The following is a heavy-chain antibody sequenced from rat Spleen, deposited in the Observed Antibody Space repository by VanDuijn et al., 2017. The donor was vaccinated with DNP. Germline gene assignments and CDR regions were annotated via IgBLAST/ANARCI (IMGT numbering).Heavy chain of an antibody. CDR1: GFTFGNSG. V-gene: IGHV5-29*01. J-gene: IGHJ2*01. D-gene: IGHD1-11*01. CDR2: IIYDGGHS. Sequence: EVQLVESGGGLVQPGRSLKLSCAASGFTFGNSGMAWVRQAPTKGLEWVATIIYDGGHSFYRDSVKGRFTISRDYAKTTLYLQMDSLRSEDTATYYCATRGNYGGYDFWGQGVMVTVSS. CDR3: ATRGNYGGYDF.